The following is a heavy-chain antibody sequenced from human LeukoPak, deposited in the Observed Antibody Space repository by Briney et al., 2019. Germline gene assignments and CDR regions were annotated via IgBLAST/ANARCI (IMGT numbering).Heavy chain of an antibody. V-gene: IGHV3-21*01. D-gene: IGHD3-16*02. CDR1: GFTFSSYS. CDR3: AREAGRLSFDY. Sequence: GGSLRLSCAASGFTFSSYSMNWVRQAPGKGLEWVSSISSSSSYIYYADSVKGRFAISRDNAKNSLYLQMNSLRAEDTAVYYCAREAGRLSFDYWGQGTLVTVSS. J-gene: IGHJ4*02. CDR2: ISSSSSYI.